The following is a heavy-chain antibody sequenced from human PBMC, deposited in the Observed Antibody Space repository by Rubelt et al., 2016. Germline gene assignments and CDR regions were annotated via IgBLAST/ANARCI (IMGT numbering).Heavy chain of an antibody. V-gene: IGHV4-34*01. CDR3: ARSVNYYYYYMDV. CDR2: INHSGST. J-gene: IGHJ6*03. Sequence: QVQLQQWGAGLLKPSETLSLTCAVYGGSFSGYYWSWIRQPPGKGLAWIGEINHSGSTNYNPSLKSRVTISVDTSKNQFSRKLSSVTAADTAVYYWARSVNYYYYYMDVWGKGTTVTVSS. CDR1: GGSFSGYY.